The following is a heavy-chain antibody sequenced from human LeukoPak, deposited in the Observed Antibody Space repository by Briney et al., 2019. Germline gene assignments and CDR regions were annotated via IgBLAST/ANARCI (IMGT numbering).Heavy chain of an antibody. CDR2: ISHGGST. J-gene: IGHJ4*02. CDR3: AGVVGLIEVFVS. Sequence: SETLSLSCVVSGYSFSGDYYWGWIRQPPGKGLEWIGIISHGGSTYYNPSLQSRVTMSVDTSENQFSLNLRSVTATDTAVYYCAGVVGLIEVFVSWGQGTLVTVSS. V-gene: IGHV4-38-2*01. CDR1: GYSFSGDYY. D-gene: IGHD1-26*01.